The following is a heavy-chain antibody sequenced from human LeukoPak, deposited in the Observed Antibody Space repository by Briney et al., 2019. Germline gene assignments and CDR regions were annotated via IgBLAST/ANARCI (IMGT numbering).Heavy chain of an antibody. D-gene: IGHD2-21*02. CDR3: ARQVTVGSFFDY. V-gene: IGHV4-59*05. CDR1: GGSISGYY. Sequence: SETLSLTRTVSGGSISGYYWNWVRQPPGKGLEWIGSIYYSGSTYYNPSLKSRVTISVDTSKNQFSLKLSSVTAADTAVYYCARQVTVGSFFDYWGQGTLVTVSS. J-gene: IGHJ4*02. CDR2: IYYSGST.